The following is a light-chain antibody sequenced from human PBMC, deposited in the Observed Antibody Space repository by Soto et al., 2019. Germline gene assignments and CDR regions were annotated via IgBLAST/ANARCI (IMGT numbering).Light chain of an antibody. V-gene: IGLV1-36*01. CDR3: AAWDDSLNGPL. CDR1: SSNIGNNP. CDR2: YDD. Sequence: QSVLTQPPSVSEAPRQRVTTSCSGSSSNIGNNPVNWYQQVPGKAPKLLIYYDDLLPSGVSDRFSGSKSGTSASLAISGLQSEDEADYYCAAWDDSLNGPLFGGGTKLTVL. J-gene: IGLJ2*01.